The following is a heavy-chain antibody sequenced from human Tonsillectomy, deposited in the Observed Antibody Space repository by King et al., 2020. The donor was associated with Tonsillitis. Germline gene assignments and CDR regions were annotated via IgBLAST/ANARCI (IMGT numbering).Heavy chain of an antibody. CDR1: GGSISSSSYY. V-gene: IGHV4-39*07. CDR3: ARTCNYYDSSGYYP. D-gene: IGHD3-22*01. J-gene: IGHJ5*02. Sequence: QLQESGPGLVKPSETLSLTCTVSGGSISSSSYYWGWIRQPPGKGLEWIGSIYYSGSTYYNPSLKSRVTISVDTSKNQFSLKLSSVTAADTAVSYCARTCNYYDSSGYYPWGQGTLVTVSS. CDR2: IYYSGST.